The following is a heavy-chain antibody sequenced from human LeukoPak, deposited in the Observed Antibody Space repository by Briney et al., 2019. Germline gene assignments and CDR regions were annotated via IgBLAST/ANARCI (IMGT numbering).Heavy chain of an antibody. CDR3: ARLTSGITYYFDY. CDR1: GYTFTTYA. V-gene: IGHV1-3*01. D-gene: IGHD3-16*01. Sequence: ASVKVSCKASGYTFTTYAMHWVRQAPGQRLEWMGWINAGNGNTKYSQRFQGRVTITRDTSASTAYMELSGLRSEDTAVYYCARLTSGITYYFDYWGQGTLVTVSS. J-gene: IGHJ4*02. CDR2: INAGNGNT.